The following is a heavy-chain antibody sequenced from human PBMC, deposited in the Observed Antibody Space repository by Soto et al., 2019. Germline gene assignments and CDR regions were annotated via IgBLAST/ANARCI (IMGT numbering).Heavy chain of an antibody. Sequence: SGWSLRLSCAASGFTFSSYTMHWVRQAPGKGLEWVSSISSGSSLLYYADSVRGRFTISRDNANNSLYLQMNTLRAGDKAVYYFERVQDSSAYEYDFDFWGQGTLVTVSS. V-gene: IGHV3-21*01. D-gene: IGHD3-22*01. CDR1: GFTFSSYT. CDR2: ISSGSSLL. J-gene: IGHJ4*02. CDR3: ERVQDSSAYEYDFDF.